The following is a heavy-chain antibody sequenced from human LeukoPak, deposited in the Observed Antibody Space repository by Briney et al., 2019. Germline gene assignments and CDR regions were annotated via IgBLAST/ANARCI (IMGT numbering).Heavy chain of an antibody. CDR2: ISSSSSYI. Sequence: GGSLRLSCAASGFTFSSYSMNWVRQAPGKGLEWVSSISSSSSYIYYADSVKGRFTTSRDNAKNSLYLQMNSLRAEDTAVYYCARDISGWYDPTLGYYGMDVWGQGTTVTVSS. D-gene: IGHD6-19*01. V-gene: IGHV3-21*01. CDR3: ARDISGWYDPTLGYYGMDV. CDR1: GFTFSSYS. J-gene: IGHJ6*02.